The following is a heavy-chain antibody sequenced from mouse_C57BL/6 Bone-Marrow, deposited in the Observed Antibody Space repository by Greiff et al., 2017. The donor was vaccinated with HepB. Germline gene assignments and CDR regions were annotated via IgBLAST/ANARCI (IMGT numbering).Heavy chain of an antibody. J-gene: IGHJ1*03. Sequence: VQLKQSGPVLVKPGASVKMSCKASGYTFTDYYMNWVKQSHGKSLEWIGVINPYNGGTSYNQKFKGKATLTVDKSSSTAYMELNSLTSEDSAVYYCARRPDLYGSSPPWYFDVWGTGTTVTVSS. CDR1: GYTFTDYY. CDR2: INPYNGGT. CDR3: ARRPDLYGSSPPWYFDV. V-gene: IGHV1-19*01. D-gene: IGHD1-1*01.